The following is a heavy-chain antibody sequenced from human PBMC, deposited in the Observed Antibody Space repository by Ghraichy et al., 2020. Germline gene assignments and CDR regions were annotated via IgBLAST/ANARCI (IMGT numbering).Heavy chain of an antibody. V-gene: IGHV3-15*01. CDR3: TTDPHIPYYFDY. D-gene: IGHD2-21*01. CDR2: IKSKTDGGTA. J-gene: IGHJ4*02. Sequence: GGSLRLSCAASGFTFTNAWMSWVRQAPGKGLEWVGRIKSKTDGGTADYAAPVKGRLTISRDDSKNTLYLQMNSLKTEDTAVYYCTTDPHIPYYFDYWGQGTLVTVAS. CDR1: GFTFTNAW.